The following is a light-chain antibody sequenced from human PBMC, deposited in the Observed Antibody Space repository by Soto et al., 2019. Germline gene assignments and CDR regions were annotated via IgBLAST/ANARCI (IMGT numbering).Light chain of an antibody. Sequence: QSVLTQPASVSGSPGQSITISCTGTSSDIGGYNYVSWYQQHPGKAPKLMIYEVVNRPSGLSYRFSGSKSGNTASLTISGLQAEDEADYYCSSYTSSRTVVFGGGPKLTVL. CDR2: EVV. CDR3: SSYTSSRTVV. V-gene: IGLV2-14*01. J-gene: IGLJ2*01. CDR1: SSDIGGYNY.